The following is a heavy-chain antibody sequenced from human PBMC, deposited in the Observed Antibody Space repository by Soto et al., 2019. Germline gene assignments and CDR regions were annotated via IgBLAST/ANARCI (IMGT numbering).Heavy chain of an antibody. V-gene: IGHV3-33*01. CDR3: ARGAVANNWFDP. Sequence: QVQLVESGGGVVQPGRSLRLSCAASGFTFSSYGMHWVRQAPGKGLEWVAVIWYDGSNKYYADSVKGRFTISRDNSKNTLYLQMNSLRAEDTAVYYCARGAVANNWFDPWGQGTLVIVSS. CDR2: IWYDGSNK. CDR1: GFTFSSYG. J-gene: IGHJ5*02. D-gene: IGHD6-19*01.